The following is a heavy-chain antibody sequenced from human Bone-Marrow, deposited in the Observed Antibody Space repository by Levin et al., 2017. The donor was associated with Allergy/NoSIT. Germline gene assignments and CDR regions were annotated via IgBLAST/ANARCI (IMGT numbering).Heavy chain of an antibody. Sequence: GGSLRLSCAASGFTFSSYAMSWVRQAPGKGLEWVSAISGSGGSTYYADSVKGRFTISRDNSKNTLYLQMNSLRAEDTAVYYCAKDCYYYDSSGSWSAIAFDIWGQGTMVTVSS. V-gene: IGHV3-23*01. CDR1: GFTFSSYA. J-gene: IGHJ3*02. D-gene: IGHD3-22*01. CDR3: AKDCYYYDSSGSWSAIAFDI. CDR2: ISGSGGST.